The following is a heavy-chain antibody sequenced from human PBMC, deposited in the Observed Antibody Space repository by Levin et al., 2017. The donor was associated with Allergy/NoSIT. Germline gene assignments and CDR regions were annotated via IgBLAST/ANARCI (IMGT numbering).Heavy chain of an antibody. D-gene: IGHD3-3*01. CDR3: ARDSITVFGRIS. CDR2: INPNSGGT. CDR1: GYTFTDYY. Sequence: GESLKISCKASGYTFTDYYMHWVRQAPGQGLEWMGRINPNSGGTNYAQKFQGRVTVTSDTSISTAYMELSSLRSDDTAVYYCARDSITVFGRISWGQGTLVTVSS. V-gene: IGHV1-2*06. J-gene: IGHJ5*02.